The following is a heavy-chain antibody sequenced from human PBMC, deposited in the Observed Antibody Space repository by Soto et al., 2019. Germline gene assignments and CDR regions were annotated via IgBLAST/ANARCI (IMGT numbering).Heavy chain of an antibody. Sequence: SGAEVKKPGXXVXVSCXXXXGXFSSYAISWXXXXXXXXXXXXXXIIXIFGTANYAQKFQGRVTITADESTSTAYMELSSLRSEDTAVYYCARTTPDIVVVVAAASYYGMDVWGQGTTVTVSS. CDR2: IIXIFGTA. CDR3: ARTTPDIVVVVAAASYYGMDV. D-gene: IGHD2-15*01. CDR1: XGXFSSYA. J-gene: IGHJ6*02. V-gene: IGHV1-69*01.